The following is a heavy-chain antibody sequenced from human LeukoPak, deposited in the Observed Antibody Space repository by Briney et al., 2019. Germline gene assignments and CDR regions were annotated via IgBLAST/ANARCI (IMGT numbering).Heavy chain of an antibody. CDR2: ISSSSSYI. Sequence: GGSLRLSCAASGFTFNIYSMNWVRQAPGKGLEWVSSISSSSSYIYYADSVKGRFTISRDNAKNSLYLQMNSLRAEDTAVYYCARDQGNYSRFDYWGQGTLVTVSS. V-gene: IGHV3-21*01. CDR3: ARDQGNYSRFDY. J-gene: IGHJ4*02. CDR1: GFTFNIYS. D-gene: IGHD1-7*01.